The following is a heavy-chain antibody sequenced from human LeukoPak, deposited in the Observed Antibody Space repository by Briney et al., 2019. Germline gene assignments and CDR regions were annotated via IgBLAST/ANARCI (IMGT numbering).Heavy chain of an antibody. CDR3: AKDRGGSGYFFDY. CDR2: FSYDGRNR. J-gene: IGHJ4*02. Sequence: GGSLRLSCRASGFPFSGSAMHWVRQASGKGLEWLAVFSYDGRNRYYADSVKDRFTISRDTSKNTLYLQMSSLRAEDTAVYYCAKDRGGSGYFFDYWGQGTLVTVSS. CDR1: GFPFSGSA. D-gene: IGHD3-10*01. V-gene: IGHV3-30*15.